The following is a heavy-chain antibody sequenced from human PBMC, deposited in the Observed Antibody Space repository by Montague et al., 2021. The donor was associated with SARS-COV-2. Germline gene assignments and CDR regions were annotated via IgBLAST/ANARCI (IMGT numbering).Heavy chain of an antibody. V-gene: IGHV3-53*01. D-gene: IGHD5-18*01. CDR3: ARGAAMVTILYYYYGRDV. J-gene: IGHJ6*02. Sequence: SLRLSCAASGFTVSSNYMSWVRQAPGKGLEWVSVIYSGGSTYYADSVKGRFTISRDNSKNTLYLQMNSLRAEDTAVYYCARGAAMVTILYYYYGRDVWGQGTTVTVSS. CDR2: IYSGGST. CDR1: GFTVSSNY.